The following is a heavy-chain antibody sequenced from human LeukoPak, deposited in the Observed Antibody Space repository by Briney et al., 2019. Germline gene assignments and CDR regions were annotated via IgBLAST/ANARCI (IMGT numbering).Heavy chain of an antibody. CDR2: ISSSGRTK. CDR3: ARDPQDYYYMDV. V-gene: IGHV3-48*03. Sequence: GGCLRLSRAASVFTLSSYEMNWGPQAPGKGLEWVSNISSSGRTKYYADSVKGRFTISRDNAKNSLYLQMNSLRAEDTAVYYCARDPQDYYYMDVWGKGTTVTVSS. J-gene: IGHJ6*03. CDR1: VFTLSSYE.